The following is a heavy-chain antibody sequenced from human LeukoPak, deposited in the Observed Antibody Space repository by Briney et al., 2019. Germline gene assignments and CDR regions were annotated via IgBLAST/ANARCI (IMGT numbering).Heavy chain of an antibody. Sequence: SETLSLTCTVSGGSTRNSNYCCGCIRHPPGKGLEWIGCIYYSGSTYYNPSLKSRVTISVDTSKDQFSLKLSSVTAAGTAVYYCARGHSGYGVDAFDIWGQGTMVSVSS. J-gene: IGHJ3*02. CDR1: GGSTRNSNYC. CDR2: IYYSGST. D-gene: IGHD5-12*01. CDR3: ARGHSGYGVDAFDI. V-gene: IGHV4-39*07.